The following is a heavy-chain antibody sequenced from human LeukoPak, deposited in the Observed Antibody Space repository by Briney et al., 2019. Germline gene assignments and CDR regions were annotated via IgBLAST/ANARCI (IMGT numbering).Heavy chain of an antibody. Sequence: SVKVSCKASEYTFTSYAMQWVRQAPGQRLEWMGWINAGNGNTKYSQKFQGRVTITRDTSASTAYMQLSSLRSEDTAVYYCARDINPYYDSSGSEVASDIWGQWTMVTVSS. CDR1: EYTFTSYA. CDR3: ARDINPYYDSSGSEVASDI. D-gene: IGHD3-22*01. CDR2: INAGNGNT. V-gene: IGHV1-3*01. J-gene: IGHJ3*02.